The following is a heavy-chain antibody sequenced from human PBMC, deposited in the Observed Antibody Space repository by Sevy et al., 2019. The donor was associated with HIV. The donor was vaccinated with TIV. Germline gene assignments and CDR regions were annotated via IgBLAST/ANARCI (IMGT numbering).Heavy chain of an antibody. CDR2: IHPKSGAT. D-gene: IGHD3-22*01. CDR3: AREDSDDTSAYYYFYYGMDV. V-gene: IGHV1-2*06. CDR1: GYTFTAYY. J-gene: IGHJ6*02. Sequence: ASLKVSCKASGYTFTAYYIHWLRQAPGQGLEWMGRIHPKSGATNYAQKFQGRVTMTRDTSISTSFMELTSLRSDDTAVYYCAREDSDDTSAYYYFYYGMDVWGQGTTVTVSS.